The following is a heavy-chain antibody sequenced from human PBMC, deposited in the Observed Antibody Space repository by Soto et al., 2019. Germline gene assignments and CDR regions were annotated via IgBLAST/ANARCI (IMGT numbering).Heavy chain of an antibody. J-gene: IGHJ1*01. CDR2: MYYSGCT. Sequence: QVQLQESGPGLVKPSQTLSLTCTVSGGSISSGGYYWSWIRQHPGKGLEWIGSMYYSGCTYYNPYLKSPVTTFVNTAKNQLSLELSAVSGADADVFSCAGGVLPWVQGTLVTVSS. CDR3: AGGVLP. D-gene: IGHD2-8*01. CDR1: GGSISSGGYY. V-gene: IGHV4-31*01.